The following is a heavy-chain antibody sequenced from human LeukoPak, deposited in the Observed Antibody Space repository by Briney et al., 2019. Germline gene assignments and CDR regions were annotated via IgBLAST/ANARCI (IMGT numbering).Heavy chain of an antibody. CDR2: ISGSGGST. CDR3: ATFGTAWRNSY. CDR1: GFTFSSYA. D-gene: IGHD3-16*01. V-gene: IGHV3-23*01. J-gene: IGHJ4*02. Sequence: GGSLRLSCAASGFTFSSYAMSWVRQAPGKGLERVSAISGSGGSTYYADSVKGRFTISRDNSKNTLYLQMNSLRADDTAVYYCATFGTAWRNSYWGPGTLVTVSS.